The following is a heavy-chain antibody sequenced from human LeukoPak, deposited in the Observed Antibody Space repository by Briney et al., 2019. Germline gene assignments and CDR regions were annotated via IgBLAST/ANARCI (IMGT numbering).Heavy chain of an antibody. Sequence: PSETLSLTCTVSGGSISSSSYYWGWIRQPPGRGLEWIGSIYYSGSTYYNPSLKSRVTISVDTSKNQFSLKLSSVTAADTAVYYCARTLGGRSGGYGMDVWGQGTTVTVSS. CDR2: IYYSGST. CDR3: ARTLGGRSGGYGMDV. V-gene: IGHV4-39*07. J-gene: IGHJ6*02. D-gene: IGHD3-16*01. CDR1: GGSISSSSYY.